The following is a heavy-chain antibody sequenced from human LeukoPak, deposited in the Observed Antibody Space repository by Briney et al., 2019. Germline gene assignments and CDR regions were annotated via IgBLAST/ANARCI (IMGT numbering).Heavy chain of an antibody. Sequence: GGSLRLSCAASGFSFSIYAMSWVRQAPGKGLQWVSSITSSGDGTYYADSVKGRFTISRDNSENMLYLQMNSLRVEDTAVYFCAKDRPNYYGSNGHYYRRDGDYWGQGTLVTVSS. CDR3: AKDRPNYYGSNGHYYRRDGDY. J-gene: IGHJ4*02. V-gene: IGHV3-23*01. CDR2: ITSSGDGT. CDR1: GFSFSIYA. D-gene: IGHD3-22*01.